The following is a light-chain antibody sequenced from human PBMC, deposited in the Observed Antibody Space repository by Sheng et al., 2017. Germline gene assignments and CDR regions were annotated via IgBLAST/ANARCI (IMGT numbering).Light chain of an antibody. CDR3: QQSDNFPLT. Sequence: DIQMTQSPSTLSAFVGDRVTITCRASQSISSWLAWYQQKPGKAPKLLIYKATSLESGVPSRFSGSGSGTEFTLTISSLQPEDFATYHCQQSDNFPLTFGGGTKVEIK. V-gene: IGKV1-5*03. CDR2: KAT. CDR1: QSISSW. J-gene: IGKJ4*01.